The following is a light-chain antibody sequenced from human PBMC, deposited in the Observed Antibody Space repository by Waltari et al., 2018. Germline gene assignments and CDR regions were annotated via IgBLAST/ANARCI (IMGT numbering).Light chain of an antibody. J-gene: IGKJ1*01. CDR1: QTITDF. V-gene: IGKV1-5*03. CDR2: KAS. CDR3: QQYRTYPWT. Sequence: DIQMTQSPSTLSAFVGDRVTITCRASQTITDFLAWYQQIPGKAPKLVIYKASSLQSGVPSRFSGSGSGTEFTLTISSLQPEDFVTYYCQQYRTYPWTFGQGTRVEVK.